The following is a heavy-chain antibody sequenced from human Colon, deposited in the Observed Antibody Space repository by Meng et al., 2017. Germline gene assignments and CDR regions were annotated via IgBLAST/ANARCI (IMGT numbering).Heavy chain of an antibody. CDR2: TYQNGRP. V-gene: IGHV4-4*02. D-gene: IGHD6-19*01. Sequence: QVQLKESGPGLVKPSGTLSLTFTVSGGSITSSDWWSWVRQTPGKGLEWIGETYQNGRPNYNPSLKSRVTISVDKSKNQFSLNMTSVTAADTAVYYCAREVVVAGTRNWLDPWGQGILVTVSS. J-gene: IGHJ5*02. CDR1: GGSITSSDW. CDR3: AREVVVAGTRNWLDP.